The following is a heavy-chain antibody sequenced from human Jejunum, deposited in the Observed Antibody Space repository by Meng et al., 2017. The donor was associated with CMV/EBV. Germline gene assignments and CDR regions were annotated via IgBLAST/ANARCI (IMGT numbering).Heavy chain of an antibody. CDR3: ARDSTLYSNFNWFDP. V-gene: IGHV4-59*01. D-gene: IGHD4-11*01. CDR2: IYYTGST. Sequence: GGSISSYFWSLIRQPPGKGLEWIGYIYYTGSTNYNPSLKSRVTISVDTSKNQFSLKLNSVTAADTAVYYCARDSTLYSNFNWFDPWGQGTQVTVSS. J-gene: IGHJ5*02. CDR1: GGSISSYF.